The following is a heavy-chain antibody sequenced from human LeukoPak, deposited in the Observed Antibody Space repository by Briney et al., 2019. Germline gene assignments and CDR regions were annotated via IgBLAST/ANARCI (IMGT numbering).Heavy chain of an antibody. CDR2: IYSGGST. CDR3: AGEPNDPPLYGMDV. CDR1: GFTVSSNY. D-gene: IGHD1-1*01. Sequence: GGSLRLSCAASGFTVSSNYMSWVRQAPGKGLEWVSVIYSGGSTYYADSVKGRFTISRDNSKNTLYLQMNSLRAEDTAVYYCAGEPNDPPLYGMDVWGQGTTVTVSS. V-gene: IGHV3-53*01. J-gene: IGHJ6*02.